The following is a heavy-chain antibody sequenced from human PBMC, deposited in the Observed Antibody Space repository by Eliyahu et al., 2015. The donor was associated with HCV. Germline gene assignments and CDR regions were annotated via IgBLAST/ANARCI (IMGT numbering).Heavy chain of an antibody. V-gene: IGHV3-23*01. CDR3: AKGGGSYNLDY. J-gene: IGHJ4*02. Sequence: EVQLLESGGGLVQPGGSLXLSCVXSXFTFKNYNMCWVRQAPGKGLEWVSSISTSGGTTYYADSVKGRFTTSRDNSKNTLYLQMNSLRSEDTALYFCAKGGGSYNLDYWGQGSLVIVSS. D-gene: IGHD1-26*01. CDR2: ISTSGGTT. CDR1: XFTFKNYN.